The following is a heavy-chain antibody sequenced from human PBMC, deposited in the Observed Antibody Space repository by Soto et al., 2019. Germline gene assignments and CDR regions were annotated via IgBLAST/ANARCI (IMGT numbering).Heavy chain of an antibody. Sequence: QVQLQESGPGLVKPSETLSLTCTVSGGSISNYYWSWIRQPPGKGLEWIGYIYYSGSTNYSPYLKRRVNISGDTSKNQFSLKLSSVTAADTAVYYCARPLVGSGWLGVEYWGQGTLVTVSS. CDR1: GGSISNYY. CDR2: IYYSGST. CDR3: ARPLVGSGWLGVEY. D-gene: IGHD6-19*01. J-gene: IGHJ4*02. V-gene: IGHV4-59*08.